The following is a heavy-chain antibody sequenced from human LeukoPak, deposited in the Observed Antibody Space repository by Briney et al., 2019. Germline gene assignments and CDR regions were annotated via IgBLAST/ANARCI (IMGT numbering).Heavy chain of an antibody. Sequence: SETLSLTCTVSGGSISSSSYYWGWIRQPPGKGLEWIGSIYYSGSTYYNPSLKSRVTISVDTSKNQFSLELSSVTAADTAVYYCASLRPRYNWNGWTGVSFRRWYYFDYWGQGTLVTVSS. J-gene: IGHJ4*02. CDR2: IYYSGST. CDR3: ASLRPRYNWNGWTGVSFRRWYYFDY. V-gene: IGHV4-39*07. D-gene: IGHD1-20*01. CDR1: GGSISSSSYY.